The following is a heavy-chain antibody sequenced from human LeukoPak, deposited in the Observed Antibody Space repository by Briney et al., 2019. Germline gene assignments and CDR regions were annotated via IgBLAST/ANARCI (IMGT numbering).Heavy chain of an antibody. CDR1: GYTFTSYG. D-gene: IGHD4-17*01. CDR3: ARVLDHGDYEGIDY. CDR2: ISAYNGNT. V-gene: IGHV1-18*01. J-gene: IGHJ4*02. Sequence: ASVKVSCKASGYTFTSYGISWVRQAPGQGLEWMGWISAYNGNTNYAQKLQGRVTMTTDTSTSTAHMELRSLRSDDTAVYYCARVLDHGDYEGIDYWGQGTLVTVSS.